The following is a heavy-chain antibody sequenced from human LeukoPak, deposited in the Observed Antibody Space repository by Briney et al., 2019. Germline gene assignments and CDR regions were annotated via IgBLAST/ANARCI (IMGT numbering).Heavy chain of an antibody. D-gene: IGHD1-1*01. J-gene: IGHJ4*02. CDR3: ATGTSLGIFGLY. V-gene: IGHV3-23*01. Sequence: GGSLRLSCAASGFTLSSYAMSWVRQAPGKGLEWVSAISGSGGSTYYADSVKGRFTISRDNSKNTLYLQMNSLRAEDTAVYYCATGTSLGIFGLYWGQGTLVTVSS. CDR1: GFTLSSYA. CDR2: ISGSGGST.